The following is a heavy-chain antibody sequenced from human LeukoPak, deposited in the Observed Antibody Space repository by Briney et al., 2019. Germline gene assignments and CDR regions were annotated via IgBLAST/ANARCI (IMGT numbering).Heavy chain of an antibody. CDR3: ARTPYYDYVWGSYQDGAFDI. V-gene: IGHV3-23*01. CDR2: ISGSGGTT. J-gene: IGHJ3*02. Sequence: GGSLRLSCAASGFTFSSYAMSWVRQAPGKGLEWVSGISGSGGTTYYADSVKGRGAISRDNSNNTLYLQMNSLRDEDTAVYYCARTPYYDYVWGSYQDGAFDIWGQGTMVTVSS. D-gene: IGHD3-16*02. CDR1: GFTFSSYA.